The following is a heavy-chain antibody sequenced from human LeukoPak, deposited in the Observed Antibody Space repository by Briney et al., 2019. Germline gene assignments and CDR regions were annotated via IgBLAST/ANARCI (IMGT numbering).Heavy chain of an antibody. V-gene: IGHV3-11*06. Sequence: PGGSLRLSCAASGFSFSDYYMTWIRQAPGKGLEWRSYISSSSSHTNYADSVKGRFTISRDNAKNSLSLQVNSLRADDTAVYYCARVGSIAAAGTPDYWGQGTLVTVSS. CDR2: ISSSSSHT. D-gene: IGHD6-13*01. CDR1: GFSFSDYY. J-gene: IGHJ4*02. CDR3: ARVGSIAAAGTPDY.